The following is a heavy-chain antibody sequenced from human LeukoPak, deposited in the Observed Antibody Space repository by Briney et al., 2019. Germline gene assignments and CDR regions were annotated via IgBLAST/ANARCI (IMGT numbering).Heavy chain of an antibody. V-gene: IGHV3-30*18. CDR2: ISYDGSNK. D-gene: IGHD3-16*02. CDR1: GFTFSSNG. J-gene: IGHJ6*02. CDR3: AKDIGDYYYYYGMDV. Sequence: ERTLRLSCAAPGFTFSSNGMHWVRQAPGKGLEWVAVISYDGSNKYCADSVKGRFTISRDNSKNTLYLQMNSLRAEDTAVYYCAKDIGDYYYYYGMDVWGQGTTVTVSS.